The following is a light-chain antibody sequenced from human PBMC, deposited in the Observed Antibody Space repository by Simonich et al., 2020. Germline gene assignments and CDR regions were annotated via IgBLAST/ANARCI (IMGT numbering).Light chain of an antibody. CDR2: KVS. V-gene: IGKV2-30*02. Sequence: DVVMTQSPLSLPVTLGQLASISCRSSQSLVHSDGNTYLNWFQQRPGQSPRRLIYKVSTRDSGVPDRFSGSGSGTDFTLKISRVEAEDVGVYYCMQGTHWPWTFGQGTKVEIK. CDR1: QSLVHSDGNTY. J-gene: IGKJ1*01. CDR3: MQGTHWPWT.